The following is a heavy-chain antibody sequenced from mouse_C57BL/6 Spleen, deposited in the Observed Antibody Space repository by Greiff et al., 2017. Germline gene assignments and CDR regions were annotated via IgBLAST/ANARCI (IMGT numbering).Heavy chain of an antibody. V-gene: IGHV2-2*01. CDR3: AGYGYDGFAY. CDR1: GFSLTSYG. CDR2: IWSGGST. D-gene: IGHD2-2*01. Sequence: QVQLKESGPGLVQPSQSLSITCTVSGFSLTSYGVHWVRQSPGKGLEWRGVIWSGGSTAYNAAFISRLSISKDNSKSQVFFKMNSLQADDTAIYYCAGYGYDGFAYWGQGTLVTVSA. J-gene: IGHJ3*01.